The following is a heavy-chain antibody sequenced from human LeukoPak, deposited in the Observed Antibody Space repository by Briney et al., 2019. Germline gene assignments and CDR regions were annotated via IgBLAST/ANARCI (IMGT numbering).Heavy chain of an antibody. V-gene: IGHV3-30-3*01. Sequence: PGRSLRLSCAASGSTFSSYAMHWVRQAPGKGLEWVAVISYDGSNKYYADSVKGRFTISRDNSKNTLYLQMSSLRAEDTAVYYCARIQLWPDHDAFDIWGQGTMVTVSS. J-gene: IGHJ3*02. CDR2: ISYDGSNK. CDR3: ARIQLWPDHDAFDI. D-gene: IGHD5-18*01. CDR1: GSTFSSYA.